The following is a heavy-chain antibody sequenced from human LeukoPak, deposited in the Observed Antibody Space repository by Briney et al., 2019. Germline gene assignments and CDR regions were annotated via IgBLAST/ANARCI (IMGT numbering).Heavy chain of an antibody. Sequence: GRSLSLSCAASGFTFDDYAMHWVRQAPGKGLEWVSGISWNSGSIGYADSVKGRFTISRDNAKNSLYLQMNSLRAEDTALYYCAKETTCTNGVCSPTPWFDPWGQGTLVTVSS. CDR2: ISWNSGSI. D-gene: IGHD2-8*01. V-gene: IGHV3-9*01. CDR3: AKETTCTNGVCSPTPWFDP. CDR1: GFTFDDYA. J-gene: IGHJ5*02.